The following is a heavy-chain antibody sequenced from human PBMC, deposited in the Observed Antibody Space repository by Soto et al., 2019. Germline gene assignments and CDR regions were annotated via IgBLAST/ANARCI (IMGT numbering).Heavy chain of an antibody. J-gene: IGHJ6*03. CDR3: AKVVDTVTTLYYYYMDV. D-gene: IGHD4-17*01. CDR1: GFTFSSYA. V-gene: IGHV3-23*01. CDR2: ISGSGGST. Sequence: EVQLLESGGGLVQPGGSLRLSCAASGFTFSSYAMSWVRQAPGKGLEWVSAISGSGGSTYYADSVKGRFTISRDNSKNTLYLQMNSLRAEDTAVYYCAKVVDTVTTLYYYYMDVWGKGTTVTVSS.